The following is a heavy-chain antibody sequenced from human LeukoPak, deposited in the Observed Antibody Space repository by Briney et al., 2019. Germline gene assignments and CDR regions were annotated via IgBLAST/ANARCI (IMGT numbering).Heavy chain of an antibody. CDR3: AREPYYYGSGSYCYFDY. CDR2: TYYRSKWYN. J-gene: IGHJ4*02. V-gene: IGHV6-1*01. Sequence: SQTLSLTCALSGDSVSSNTAAWNWIRQSPSRGLEWLVRTYYRSKWYNDYAVSVKSRITINPGTSKNQFSLQLKAVTPEDTAVYFCAREPYYYGSGSYCYFDYWGQGTLVTVSS. CDR1: GDSVSSNTAA. D-gene: IGHD3-10*01.